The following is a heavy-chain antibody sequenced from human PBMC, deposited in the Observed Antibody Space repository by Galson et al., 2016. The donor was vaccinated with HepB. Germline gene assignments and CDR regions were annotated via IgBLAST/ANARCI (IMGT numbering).Heavy chain of an antibody. CDR2: INAGGNNR. CDR1: GFTFSTYP. J-gene: IGHJ4*02. D-gene: IGHD3/OR15-3a*01. Sequence: SLRLSCAASGFTFSTYPMGWVRQAPGKGPEWVSGINAGGNNRYYSDSVKGRFPISRDNSKNTLYLQLDNLRGEDTAVYYCVKYVGLDGFDYWGQGTLVIVSS. CDR3: VKYVGLDGFDY. V-gene: IGHV3-23*01.